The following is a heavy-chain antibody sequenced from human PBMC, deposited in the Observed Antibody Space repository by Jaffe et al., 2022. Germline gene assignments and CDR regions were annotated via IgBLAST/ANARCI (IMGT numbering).Heavy chain of an antibody. CDR3: VRLPVGTGYSSSWFYWYFDL. V-gene: IGHV5-51*03. CDR2: IYPGDSDT. D-gene: IGHD6-13*01. J-gene: IGHJ2*01. Sequence: EVQLVQSGAEVKKPGESLKISCKGSGYSFTSYWIGWVRQMPGKGLEWMGIIYPGDSDTRYSPSFQGQVTISADKSISTAYLQWSSLKASDTAMYYCVRLPVGTGYSSSWFYWYFDLWGRGTLVTVSS. CDR1: GYSFTSYW.